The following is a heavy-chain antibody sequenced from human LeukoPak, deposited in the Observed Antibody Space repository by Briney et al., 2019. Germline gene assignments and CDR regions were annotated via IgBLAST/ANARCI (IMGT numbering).Heavy chain of an antibody. CDR1: GFTFSSYE. V-gene: IGHV3-48*03. CDR3: ARDPPMVRGVIMENWFDP. D-gene: IGHD3-10*01. CDR2: ISSSGSTI. J-gene: IGHJ5*02. Sequence: PGGSLRLSCAASGFTFSSYEMNWVRQAPGKGLEWVSYISSSGSTIYYADSVKGRFTISRDNAKNSLYLQMNSLRAEDTAVYYCARDPPMVRGVIMENWFDPCGQGTLVTVSS.